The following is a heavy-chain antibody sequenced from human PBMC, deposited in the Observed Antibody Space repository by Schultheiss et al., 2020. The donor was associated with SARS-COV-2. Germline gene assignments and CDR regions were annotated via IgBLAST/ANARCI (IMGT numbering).Heavy chain of an antibody. J-gene: IGHJ6*03. Sequence: GGSLRLSCAASGLTFDDYGMSWVRQAPGKGLEWVSGINWNGGSTGYADSVKGRFTISRDNAKNSLYLQMNSLRAEDTALYYCARAGYCSSTSCDHYYYYYMDVWGKGTTVTVSS. CDR1: GLTFDDYG. V-gene: IGHV3-20*04. CDR3: ARAGYCSSTSCDHYYYYYMDV. D-gene: IGHD2-2*01. CDR2: INWNGGST.